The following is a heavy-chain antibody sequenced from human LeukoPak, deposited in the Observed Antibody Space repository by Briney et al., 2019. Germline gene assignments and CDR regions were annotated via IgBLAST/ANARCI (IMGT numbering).Heavy chain of an antibody. CDR2: IYSGGST. Sequence: GGSLRLSCAASGFTVSSNYMSWVRQAPGKGLEWVSVIYSGGSTYYADYVKGRFTISRDNSKNTLYLQMNSLRAEDTAVYYCARVAPATYYYDSSGYYPPPYYFDYWGQGTLVTVSS. J-gene: IGHJ4*02. CDR3: ARVAPATYYYDSSGYYPPPYYFDY. D-gene: IGHD3-22*01. CDR1: GFTVSSNY. V-gene: IGHV3-66*01.